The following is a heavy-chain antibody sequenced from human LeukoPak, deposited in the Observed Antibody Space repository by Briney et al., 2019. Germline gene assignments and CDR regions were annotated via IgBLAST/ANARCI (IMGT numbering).Heavy chain of an antibody. CDR1: GGSISSGSYY. D-gene: IGHD3-16*01. CDR2: IYTSGST. Sequence: ASQTLSLTCTVSGGSISSGSYYWSWIRQPAGKGLEWIGRIYTSGSTNYNPSLKSRVTISADTSKNQISLKLSSVTAADTAVYYCARLHYDFVWGSYHDAFDIWGQGTMVTVSS. CDR3: ARLHYDFVWGSYHDAFDI. J-gene: IGHJ3*02. V-gene: IGHV4-61*02.